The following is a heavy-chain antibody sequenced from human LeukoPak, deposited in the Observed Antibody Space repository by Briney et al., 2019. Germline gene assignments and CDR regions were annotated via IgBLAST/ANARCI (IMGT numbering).Heavy chain of an antibody. J-gene: IGHJ4*02. Sequence: VASVKVSCKASGYTFTGYYMHWVRQAPGQGLEWMGWINPNSGGTNYAQKFQGRVTMTRDTSISTAYMELSRLRSDDTAVYYCARSAKRGAKSGGHNYWGQGTLVTVSS. CDR3: ARSAKRGAKSGGHNY. V-gene: IGHV1-2*02. CDR2: INPNSGGT. D-gene: IGHD1-26*01. CDR1: GYTFTGYY.